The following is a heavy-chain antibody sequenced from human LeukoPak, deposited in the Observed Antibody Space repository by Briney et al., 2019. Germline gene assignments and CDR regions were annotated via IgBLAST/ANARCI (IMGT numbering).Heavy chain of an antibody. V-gene: IGHV1-18*01. Sequence: ASVKVSCKASGYTFTSYGISWVRQAPGQGLEWMGWISAYNGNTNYAQKLQGRVTMTTDTSTSTAYMELRSLRSDDTAVYYCARDRAPSITIFGVVTTHGWFDPWGQGTLVTVSS. CDR2: ISAYNGNT. D-gene: IGHD3-3*01. J-gene: IGHJ5*02. CDR3: ARDRAPSITIFGVVTTHGWFDP. CDR1: GYTFTSYG.